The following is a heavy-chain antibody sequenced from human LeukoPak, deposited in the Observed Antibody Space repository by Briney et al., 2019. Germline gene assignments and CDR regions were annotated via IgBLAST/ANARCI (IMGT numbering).Heavy chain of an antibody. V-gene: IGHV3-21*01. D-gene: IGHD6-19*01. CDR3: ARGGAVSGNNYFDY. CDR1: GFTFSTYS. J-gene: IGHJ4*02. Sequence: GGSLRLSCAASGFTFSTYSINWVRQAPGKGLEWVSSISSSSNYIYYADSVKGRFTISRDNAKNSLYLQMSSLRADDTAVYFCARGGAVSGNNYFDYWGQGTLVTVSS. CDR2: ISSSSNYI.